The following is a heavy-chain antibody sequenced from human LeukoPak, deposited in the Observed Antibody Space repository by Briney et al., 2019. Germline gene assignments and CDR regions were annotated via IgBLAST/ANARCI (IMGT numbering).Heavy chain of an antibody. Sequence: GGSLRLSCVASGFTFSRIGMHWVRQAPGQGLGWVSTISDSGGSTYYADSVKGRFTISRDNSKNTLYLEMNSLRAEDTAVYYCAKVPYSDYGSGRPPFMDVWGQGTTVAISS. J-gene: IGHJ6*02. CDR3: AKVPYSDYGSGRPPFMDV. CDR1: GFTFSRIG. CDR2: ISDSGGST. V-gene: IGHV3-23*01. D-gene: IGHD3-10*01.